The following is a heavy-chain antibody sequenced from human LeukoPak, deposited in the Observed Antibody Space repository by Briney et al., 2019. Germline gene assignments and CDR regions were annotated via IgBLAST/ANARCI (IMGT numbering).Heavy chain of an antibody. Sequence: GGSLRLSCAASGFTFSSYSMNWVRQAPGKGLEWVSYISSSSSTIYYADSVKGRFTISRDNSKNTLYLQMNSLRAEDTAVYYCAREGYSYYDFWSGYYRGEYFDYWGQGTLVTVSS. D-gene: IGHD3-3*01. V-gene: IGHV3-48*01. CDR2: ISSSSSTI. J-gene: IGHJ4*02. CDR3: AREGYSYYDFWSGYYRGEYFDY. CDR1: GFTFSSYS.